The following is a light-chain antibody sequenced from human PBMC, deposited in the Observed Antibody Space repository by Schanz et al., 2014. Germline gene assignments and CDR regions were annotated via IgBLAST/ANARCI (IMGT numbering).Light chain of an antibody. CDR3: SSYAGINNYVI. CDR2: DVT. V-gene: IGLV2-14*03. J-gene: IGLJ2*01. Sequence: QSALTQPASVSGAPGQSITISCTGTSSDVGAYNYVSWYQQHPGKAPKLMIYDVTYRPSGVSNRFSGSKSGNTASLTISGLLAEDEADYYCSSYAGINNYVIFGGGTKLTVL. CDR1: SSDVGAYNY.